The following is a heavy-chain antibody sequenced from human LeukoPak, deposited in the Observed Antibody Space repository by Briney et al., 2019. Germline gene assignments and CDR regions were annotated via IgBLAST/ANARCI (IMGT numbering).Heavy chain of an antibody. CDR1: GYTFTSYA. J-gene: IGHJ4*02. V-gene: IGHV7-4-1*02. D-gene: IGHD5-18*01. Sequence: ASVKVSCKASGYTFTSYAMNWVRQAPGQGLEWMGWINTNTGNPTYAQGFTGRFVFSLDTSVSTAYLQISSLKAEDTAVYYCARYGTAMVQTNTYFDYWGQGTLVTVSS. CDR3: ARYGTAMVQTNTYFDY. CDR2: INTNTGNP.